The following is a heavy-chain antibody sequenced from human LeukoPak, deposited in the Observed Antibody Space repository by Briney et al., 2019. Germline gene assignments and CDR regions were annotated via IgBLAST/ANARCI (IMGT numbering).Heavy chain of an antibody. J-gene: IGHJ4*02. CDR3: AKAPVGYYYDSSGERYFDY. V-gene: IGHV3-23*01. CDR1: GFTFSSYA. CDR2: ISGSGGST. Sequence: GGSLRLSCAASGFTFSSYAMSWVRQAAGKGLEWVSAISGSGGSTYNADSVKGRFTISRDNSKKTLYLQMNSLRAEDTAVYYCAKAPVGYYYDSSGERYFDYWGQGTLVTVSS. D-gene: IGHD3-22*01.